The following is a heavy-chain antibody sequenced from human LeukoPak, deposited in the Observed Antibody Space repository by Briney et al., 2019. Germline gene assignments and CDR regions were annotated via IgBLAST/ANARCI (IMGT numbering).Heavy chain of an antibody. J-gene: IGHJ4*02. CDR2: IHYSGKV. D-gene: IGHD6-19*01. CDR3: ARQSGDQSSAWYFDA. Sequence: SETLSLTCTVSGGSISSNSYYWGWIRQPPGKGLEWIGRIHYSGKVYYNPSLKSRVTTSVDTSTDQFSLRLSSATAADTAIYYCARQSGDQSSAWYFDAWGQGTLVTVSS. CDR1: GGSISSNSYY. V-gene: IGHV4-39*01.